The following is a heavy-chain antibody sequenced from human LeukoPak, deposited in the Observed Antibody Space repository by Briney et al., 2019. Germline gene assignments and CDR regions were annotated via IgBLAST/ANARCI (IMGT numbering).Heavy chain of an antibody. J-gene: IGHJ4*02. CDR3: ARCGDGLPCDFDY. V-gene: IGHV3-11*04. Sequence: PGGSLRLSCVASGFTFSDHYMSWIRQAPGKGLEWVSSISSISSTIYYADSVKGRFTISRDNAKNSLYLQMNSLRPEDTAVYYCARCGDGLPCDFDYWGQGTLVTVSS. CDR1: GFTFSDHY. CDR2: ISSISSTI. D-gene: IGHD3-10*01.